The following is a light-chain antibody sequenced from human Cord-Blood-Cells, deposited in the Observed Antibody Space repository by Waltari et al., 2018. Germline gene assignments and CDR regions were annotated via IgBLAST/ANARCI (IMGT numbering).Light chain of an antibody. V-gene: IGLV7-46*01. Sequence: QAVVTQEPSLTVSPGGTVTLTCGSSTGAVTSGHYPYWFQQKPGQAPRKLIYDTSKKHSWTPARFSGSLLGGKAALTLSGAQPEDEAEYYCLLSYSGARVFGGGTKLTVL. CDR2: DTS. CDR1: TGAVTSGHY. J-gene: IGLJ3*02. CDR3: LLSYSGARV.